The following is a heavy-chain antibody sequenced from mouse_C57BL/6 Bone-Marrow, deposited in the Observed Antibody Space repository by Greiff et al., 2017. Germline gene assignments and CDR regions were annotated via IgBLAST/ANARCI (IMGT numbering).Heavy chain of an antibody. CDR1: GYTFTSYW. J-gene: IGHJ4*01. Sequence: QVQLQQPGAELVKPGASVKLSCKASGYTFTSYWMHWVKQRPGRGLEWIGRIDPNSGGTKYNEKFKSKATLTVDKPSSTAYMQLSSLTSEDSAVYSCATTYYGSRGLGPYAMCDWGQGTSVTVSS. CDR2: IDPNSGGT. CDR3: ATTYYGSRGLGPYAMCD. V-gene: IGHV1-72*01. D-gene: IGHD1-1*01.